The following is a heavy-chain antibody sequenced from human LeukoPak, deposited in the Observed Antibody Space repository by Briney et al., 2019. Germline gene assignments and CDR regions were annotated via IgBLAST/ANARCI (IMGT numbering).Heavy chain of an antibody. CDR3: ARGTQLLWFGELLSFHVPFDY. J-gene: IGHJ4*02. D-gene: IGHD3-10*01. CDR2: IYYSGST. Sequence: PSETLSLTCTVSGGSNSSYYWSWIRQPPGKGLEWIGYIYYSGSTNYNPSLKSRVTISVDTSKNQFSLKLSSVTAADTAVYYCARGTQLLWFGELLSFHVPFDYWGQGTLVTVSS. CDR1: GGSNSSYY. V-gene: IGHV4-59*01.